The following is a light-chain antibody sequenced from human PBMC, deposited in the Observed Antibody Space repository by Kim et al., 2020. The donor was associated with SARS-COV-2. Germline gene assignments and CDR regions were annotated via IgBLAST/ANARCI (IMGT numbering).Light chain of an antibody. CDR1: SGNIASNY. CDR3: QSYDDSNRWV. Sequence: KTVTIPCPGSSGNIASNYVQWSQQRPARAPTTVIYEDNERPSGVPDRFSGSIDSSSNSASLTISGLKTEDESDYYCQSYDDSNRWVFGGGTQLTVL. V-gene: IGLV6-57*02. J-gene: IGLJ3*02. CDR2: EDN.